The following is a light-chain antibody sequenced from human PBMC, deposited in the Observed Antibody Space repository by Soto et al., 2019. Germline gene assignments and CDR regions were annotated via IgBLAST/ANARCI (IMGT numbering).Light chain of an antibody. CDR1: SSDVGAYNF. V-gene: IGLV2-14*03. CDR3: SAYTVSRTYV. J-gene: IGLJ1*01. Sequence: QSALTQPASVSGSPGQSITISCTGTSSDVGAYNFVSWHQQHPGKAPKLMIYNVYDRPSGISYRFSGSKSGNTASLTISGLQGEDEADYYRSAYTVSRTYVFGTGTKVT. CDR2: NVY.